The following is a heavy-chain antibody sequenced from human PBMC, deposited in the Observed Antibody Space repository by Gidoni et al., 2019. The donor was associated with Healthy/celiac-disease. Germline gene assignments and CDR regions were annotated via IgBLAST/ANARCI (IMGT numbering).Heavy chain of an antibody. V-gene: IGHV3-23*01. J-gene: IGHJ3*02. CDR3: ARMVGDAFDI. D-gene: IGHD2-15*01. CDR1: GFTFSSYA. Sequence: EVQLLESGGGLVQPGGYLRLSCAASGFTFSSYAMSWVRQAPGKGLGWVSAIRGSGGSTYYADSVKGRFTISRDNSKNTLYLQMNSLRAEDTAVYYCARMVGDAFDIWGQGTMVTVSS. CDR2: IRGSGGST.